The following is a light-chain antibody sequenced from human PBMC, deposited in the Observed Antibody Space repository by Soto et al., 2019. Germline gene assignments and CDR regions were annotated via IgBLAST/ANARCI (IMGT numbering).Light chain of an antibody. V-gene: IGKV3-11*01. CDR2: DAS. CDR3: QQRSNWPPIT. CDR1: QSVSSY. J-gene: IGKJ5*01. Sequence: EIVLTQSPATLSFSPGERATLSCRSSQSVSSYLARYQQKPGQAHRLMIYDASNRATGIPARFSGSGSGTDFTPTISSLEPEDFAVYYCQQRSNWPPITFGQWTRLDIK.